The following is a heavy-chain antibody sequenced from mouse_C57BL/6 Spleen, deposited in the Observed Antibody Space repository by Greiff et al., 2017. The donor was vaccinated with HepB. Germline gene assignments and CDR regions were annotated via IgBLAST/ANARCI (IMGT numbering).Heavy chain of an antibody. J-gene: IGHJ2*01. CDR3: AREDYSNYNFDY. CDR2: ISDGGSYT. CDR1: GFTFSSYA. D-gene: IGHD2-5*01. V-gene: IGHV5-4*01. Sequence: EVQLVESGGGLVKPGGSLKLSCAASGFTFSSYAMSWVRQTPEKRLEWVATISDGGSYTYYPDNVKGRFTISRDNAKNNLYLQMSHLKSEDTAMYYCAREDYSNYNFDYWGQGTTLTVSS.